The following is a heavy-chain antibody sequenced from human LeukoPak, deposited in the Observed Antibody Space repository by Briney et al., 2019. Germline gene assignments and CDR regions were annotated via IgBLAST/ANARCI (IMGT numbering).Heavy chain of an antibody. D-gene: IGHD3-22*01. Sequence: GGSLRLSCAVSGFTFSSYWMTWVRQAPGKGLEWVANIKEDGSEKNYVDSVKGRFTISRDNAKNSLYLQMNSLRGEDTAVYYCARLGSTGYRPFDYWGQGTLVTVSS. CDR3: ARLGSTGYRPFDY. CDR2: IKEDGSEK. CDR1: GFTFSSYW. J-gene: IGHJ4*02. V-gene: IGHV3-7*01.